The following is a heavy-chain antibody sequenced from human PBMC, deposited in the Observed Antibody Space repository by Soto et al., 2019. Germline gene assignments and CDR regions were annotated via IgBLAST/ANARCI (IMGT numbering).Heavy chain of an antibody. CDR1: GFTFSSYG. CDR3: ARESGGYYDSSGYYYFDY. CDR2: IWYDGSNK. D-gene: IGHD3-22*01. Sequence: QVQLVESGGGVVQPGRSLRLSCAASGFTFSSYGMHWVRQAPGKGLEWVAVIWYDGSNKYYADSVKGRFTISRDNSKNPLYLQMSSPRAEDTAVYYCARESGGYYDSSGYYYFDYGGQGTLVTVSS. J-gene: IGHJ4*02. V-gene: IGHV3-33*01.